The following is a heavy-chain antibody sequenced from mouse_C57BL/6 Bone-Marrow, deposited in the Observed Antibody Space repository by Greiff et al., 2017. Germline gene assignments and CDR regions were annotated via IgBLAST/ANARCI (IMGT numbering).Heavy chain of an antibody. D-gene: IGHD2-4*01. Sequence: VQLQQSGPVLVKPGASVKMSCKASGYTFTDSYMNWVKQSHGKSLEWIGVINPYNGGTSYNQKFKGKATLTVDKSSSTAYMELNSLTSEDSAVYYCARYDCVSRYAMDYWGQGTSVTVSS. CDR3: ARYDCVSRYAMDY. CDR2: INPYNGGT. J-gene: IGHJ4*01. CDR1: GYTFTDSY. V-gene: IGHV1-19*01.